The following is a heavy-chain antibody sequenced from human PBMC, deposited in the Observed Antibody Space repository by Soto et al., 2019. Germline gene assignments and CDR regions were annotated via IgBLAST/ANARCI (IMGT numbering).Heavy chain of an antibody. V-gene: IGHV4-59*01. CDR2: IYYSGST. D-gene: IGHD3-9*01. Sequence: PSETLSLTCTVSGGSISSYYWSWIRQPPGKGLEWIGYIYYSGSTNYNPSLKSRVTISVDTSKNQFSLKLSSVTAADTAVYYCARLGVNYDILTGYPYYYYGMDVWGQGTTVT. J-gene: IGHJ6*02. CDR1: GGSISSYY. CDR3: ARLGVNYDILTGYPYYYYGMDV.